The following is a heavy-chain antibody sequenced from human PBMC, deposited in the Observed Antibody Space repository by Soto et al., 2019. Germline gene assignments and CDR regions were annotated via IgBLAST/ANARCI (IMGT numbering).Heavy chain of an antibody. CDR3: ARLGGDIVVVPARVNWFDP. J-gene: IGHJ5*02. V-gene: IGHV4-39*01. CDR1: GGSISSSSYY. Sequence: SETLSLTCTVSGGSISSSSYYWGWIRQPPGKGLEWIGSIYYSGSTYYNPTLKSRVTISVDTSKNQFSLKLSSVTAADTAVYYCARLGGDIVVVPARVNWFDPWGQGTLVTVSS. CDR2: IYYSGST. D-gene: IGHD2-2*01.